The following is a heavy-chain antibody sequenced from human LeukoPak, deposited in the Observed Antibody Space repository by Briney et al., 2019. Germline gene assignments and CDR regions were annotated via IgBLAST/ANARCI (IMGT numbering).Heavy chain of an antibody. J-gene: IGHJ3*02. CDR2: IYTSEST. CDR3: ASSLVVPAAMEGSVPFDAFDI. CDR1: GGSISSSNYY. D-gene: IGHD2-2*01. Sequence: SETLSLTCSVSGGSISSSNYYWSWIRQPAGKGLEWIGRIYTSESTNYNPSLKSRVTISVDTSRNQFSLKLSSVTAAYTAVYYCASSLVVPAAMEGSVPFDAFDICGQGTMVTVSS. V-gene: IGHV4-61*02.